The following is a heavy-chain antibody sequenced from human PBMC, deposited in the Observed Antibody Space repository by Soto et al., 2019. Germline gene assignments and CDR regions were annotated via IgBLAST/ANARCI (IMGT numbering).Heavy chain of an antibody. Sequence: QVQLQQWGAGLLKPSETLSLTCAVYGGSFSGYYWSWIRQPPGQGLEWIGEINNSGSTNYNPSLKLPVTISYDTSKNQFSLTLSSVTAADTAVYYCARGRNYDFWSGYYTDSEYFQHWGQGTLVIVSS. V-gene: IGHV4-34*01. CDR2: INNSGST. CDR3: ARGRNYDFWSGYYTDSEYFQH. D-gene: IGHD3-3*01. CDR1: GGSFSGYY. J-gene: IGHJ1*01.